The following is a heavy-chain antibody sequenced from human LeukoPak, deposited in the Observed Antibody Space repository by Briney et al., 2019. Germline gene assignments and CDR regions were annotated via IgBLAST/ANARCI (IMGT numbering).Heavy chain of an antibody. CDR3: ARVLYYYDSSGYFIPDDY. V-gene: IGHV1-18*01. D-gene: IGHD3-22*01. CDR2: ISAYNGNT. Sequence: ASVKVSCKASGYTFTSYGISWVRQAPGQGLEWMGWISAYNGNTNYAQKLQGRVTMTTDTSTSTAYMELRSLRSDDTAVYYCARVLYYYDSSGYFIPDDYWGQGTLVTVSS. CDR1: GYTFTSYG. J-gene: IGHJ4*02.